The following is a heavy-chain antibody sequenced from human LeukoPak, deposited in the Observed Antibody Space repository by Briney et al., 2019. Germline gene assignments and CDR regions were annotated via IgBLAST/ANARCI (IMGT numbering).Heavy chain of an antibody. Sequence: SETLSVTCAVYGGSFSGYYWSWIRQPPGKGLEWIGEINHSGSTNYNPSLKSRVTISVDTSKNQFSLKLSSVTAADTAVYYCARGPFGVVTRNWFDPWGQGTLVTVSS. CDR1: GGSFSGYY. CDR3: ARGPFGVVTRNWFDP. D-gene: IGHD3-3*01. CDR2: INHSGST. J-gene: IGHJ5*02. V-gene: IGHV4-34*01.